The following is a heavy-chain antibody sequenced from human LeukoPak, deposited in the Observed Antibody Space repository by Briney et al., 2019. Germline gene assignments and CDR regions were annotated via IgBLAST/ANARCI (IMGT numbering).Heavy chain of an antibody. J-gene: IGHJ5*02. V-gene: IGHV1-8*01. CDR3: ARSLYTGSYSLDP. CDR1: GHIFTSYD. D-gene: IGHD1-26*01. Sequence: ASVKVSCEASGHIFTSYDINWVRQATGQGLEWMGWMNPNSGNTAYAQRFQGRVTMTRNTSINTAYMELSSLRSEDTAVYYCARSLYTGSYSLDPWGQGTLVTVSS. CDR2: MNPNSGNT.